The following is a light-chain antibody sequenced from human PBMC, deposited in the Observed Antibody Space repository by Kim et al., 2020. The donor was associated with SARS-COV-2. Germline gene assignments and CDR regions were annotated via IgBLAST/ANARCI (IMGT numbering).Light chain of an antibody. CDR3: NSRDSSGNVV. Sequence: SSELTQDPAVSVALGQTVRITCQGDSLRSYYASWYQQKPGQAPVLVISGKNNRPSGIPDRFSGSSSGNTASLTITGAQAEDEADYYCNSRDSSGNVVFGG. V-gene: IGLV3-19*01. J-gene: IGLJ2*01. CDR1: SLRSYY. CDR2: GKN.